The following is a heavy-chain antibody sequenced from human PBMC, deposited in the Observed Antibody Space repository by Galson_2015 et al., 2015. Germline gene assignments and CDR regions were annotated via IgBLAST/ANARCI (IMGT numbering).Heavy chain of an antibody. CDR2: ISSSSSTI. J-gene: IGHJ4*02. V-gene: IGHV3-48*02. CDR3: ARDLSYVGGLNFDY. D-gene: IGHD1-26*01. CDR1: GFTFSSYS. Sequence: SLRLSCAASGFTFSSYSMNWVRQAPGKGLEWVSYISSSSSTIYYADSVKGRFTISRDNAKNSPYLQMNSLRDEDTAVYYCARDLSYVGGLNFDYWGQGTLVTVSS.